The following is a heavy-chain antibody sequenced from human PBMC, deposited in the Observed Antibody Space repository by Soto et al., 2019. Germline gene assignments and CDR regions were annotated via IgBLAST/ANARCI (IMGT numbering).Heavy chain of an antibody. Sequence: SLRVSWLASLFSFSSYSWFWVLQSPGKGLEWVSYIFVDSTTIYYADSVKGRFTISRDNSKNTLYLQMNSLRVEDTAIYYCAKESYNRHTDFDHWGQGIQVTVSS. D-gene: IGHD3-10*01. CDR3: AKESYNRHTDFDH. J-gene: IGHJ4*02. CDR1: LFSFSSYS. V-gene: IGHV3-48*01. CDR2: IFVDSTTI.